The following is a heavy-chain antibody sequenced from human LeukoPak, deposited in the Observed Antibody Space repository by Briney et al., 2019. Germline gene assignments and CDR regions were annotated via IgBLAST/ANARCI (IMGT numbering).Heavy chain of an antibody. CDR3: ARAGYYYGSGSYYNLDYYYYYYMDV. CDR2: IYTSGST. V-gene: IGHV4-4*07. CDR1: GGSISSYY. D-gene: IGHD3-10*01. Sequence: SATLSLTWTVSGGSISSYYRSWVRQPAGKGMEWLLCIYTSGSTNYHPSFKSRITMSVATSKNQFSLKLSSVTAADTAVYYCARAGYYYGSGSYYNLDYYYYYYMDVWGKGTTVTISS. J-gene: IGHJ6*03.